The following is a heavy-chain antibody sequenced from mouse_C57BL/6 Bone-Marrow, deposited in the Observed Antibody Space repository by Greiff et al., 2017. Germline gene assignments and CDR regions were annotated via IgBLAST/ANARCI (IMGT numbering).Heavy chain of an antibody. V-gene: IGHV1-61*01. Sequence: QVHVKQPGAELVRPGSSVKLSCKASGYTFTSYWMDWVKQRPGQGLEWIGNIYPSDSETHYNQKFKDKATLTVDKSSSTAYMQLSSLTSEDSAVYYCARFGYYTFFDYWGQGTTLTVSS. CDR1: GYTFTSYW. D-gene: IGHD2-3*01. J-gene: IGHJ2*01. CDR3: ARFGYYTFFDY. CDR2: IYPSDSET.